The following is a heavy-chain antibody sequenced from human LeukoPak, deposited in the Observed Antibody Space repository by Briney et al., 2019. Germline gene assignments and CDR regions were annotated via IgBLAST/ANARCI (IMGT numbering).Heavy chain of an antibody. CDR3: ARGVRPSPYYYYYGMDV. CDR2: IWHDGSNK. Sequence: PGGSLRLSCAASGFTFSSYGMHWVRQAPDKGLGWVAVIWHDGSNKYYADSVKGRFTISRDNSKNTLYLQMNSLRAEDTAVYYCARGVRPSPYYYYYGMDVWGQGTTVTVSS. V-gene: IGHV3-33*01. CDR1: GFTFSSYG. J-gene: IGHJ6*02.